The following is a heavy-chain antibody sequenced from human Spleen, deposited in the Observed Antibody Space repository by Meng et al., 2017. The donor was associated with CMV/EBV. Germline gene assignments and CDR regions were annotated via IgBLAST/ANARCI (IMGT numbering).Heavy chain of an antibody. CDR2: IKQDGSEK. D-gene: IGHD1-26*01. CDR3: ARGIRLRVGAIYFDS. CDR1: GFTFGRFW. V-gene: IGHV3-7*01. J-gene: IGHJ4*02. Sequence: GGSLRLSCRGSGFTFGRFWMSWVRQAPGKGLEWVANIKQDGSEKHYLDSVKGRFTISRDNGKNSLYLQMNSLRVEDAAVYYCARGIRLRVGAIYFDSWGQGTLVTVSS.